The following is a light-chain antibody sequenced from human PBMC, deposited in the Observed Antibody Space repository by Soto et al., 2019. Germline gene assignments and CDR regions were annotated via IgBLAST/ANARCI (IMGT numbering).Light chain of an antibody. CDR1: TSDVGRYNY. CDR3: SSYTSSSTKV. V-gene: IGLV2-14*01. CDR2: EVS. J-gene: IGLJ1*01. Sequence: QSVLTQPASVSGSPGQSITISCTGTTSDVGRYNYVSWYQQHPGTAPKLMIYEVSNRPSGVSNRFSGSKSGNTASLTISGLQAEEEADYYCSSYTSSSTKVFGTGTKVTVL.